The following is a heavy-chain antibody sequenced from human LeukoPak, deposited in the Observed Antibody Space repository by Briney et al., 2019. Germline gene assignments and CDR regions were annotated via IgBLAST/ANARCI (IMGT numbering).Heavy chain of an antibody. CDR1: GGSISSSSYY. CDR3: ARVKSGIAAAVDI. V-gene: IGHV4-39*07. J-gene: IGHJ3*02. Sequence: PSETLSLTCTVSGGSISSSSYYWGWIRQPPGKGLEWIGSIYYSGSTYYNPSLKSRVTISVDTSKNQFSLKLSSVTAADTAVYYCARVKSGIAAAVDIWGQGTMVTVSS. CDR2: IYYSGST. D-gene: IGHD6-13*01.